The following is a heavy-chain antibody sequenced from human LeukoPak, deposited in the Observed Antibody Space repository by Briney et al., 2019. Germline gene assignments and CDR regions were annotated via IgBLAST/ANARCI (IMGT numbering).Heavy chain of an antibody. D-gene: IGHD2-15*01. CDR1: GDSISCYY. V-gene: IGHV4-59*08. J-gene: IGHJ4*02. CDR3: ARTPYGEEDY. CDR2: IYYSGST. Sequence: SETLSLTCTVSGDSISCYYWGWLRQPPGKGLEWIGYIYYSGSTNYNPSLKSRVTISVDTSKNQFSLKLSSVTAADTAVYYCARTPYGEEDYWGQGTLVTVSS.